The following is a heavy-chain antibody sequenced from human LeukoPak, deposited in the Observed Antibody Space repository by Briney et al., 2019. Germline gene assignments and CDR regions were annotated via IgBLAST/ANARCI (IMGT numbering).Heavy chain of an antibody. V-gene: IGHV1-18*01. D-gene: IGHD6-19*01. Sequence: ASVQVSCKASGHTFTSYGISWVRQAPGQGLEWMGWFSPYNGNTNYAQKLQGRVTMTTDTSTSTAYMELRSLRSDDTAVYYCARVLYSSGWYDGDYWGQGTLVTVSS. J-gene: IGHJ4*02. CDR3: ARVLYSSGWYDGDY. CDR1: GHTFTSYG. CDR2: FSPYNGNT.